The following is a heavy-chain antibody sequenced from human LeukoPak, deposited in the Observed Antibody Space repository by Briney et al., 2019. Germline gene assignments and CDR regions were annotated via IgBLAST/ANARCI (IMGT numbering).Heavy chain of an antibody. CDR2: ISPYNGKT. D-gene: IGHD5-18*01. Sequence: ASVKVSCKASGYTFTNYGITWVRQAPGQGLEWMGWISPYNGKTNYAQKLQGRVTMTTDTSTTTAYMELGSLRSDDTAVYYCARELGYSYNCLEYWGQGTLITVSS. CDR1: GYTFTNYG. CDR3: ARELGYSYNCLEY. V-gene: IGHV1-18*01. J-gene: IGHJ4*02.